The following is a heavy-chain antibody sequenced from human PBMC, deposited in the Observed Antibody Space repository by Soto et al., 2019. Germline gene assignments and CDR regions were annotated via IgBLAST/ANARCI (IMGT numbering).Heavy chain of an antibody. V-gene: IGHV3-11*06. CDR2: ISSSSSYT. Sequence: QVQLVESGGGLVKPGGSLRLSCAASGFTFSDYYMTWIRQAPGKGLEWVSYISSSSSYTNYADSVKGRFTISRDNAKNSLYLQMNSLRAEETAVYYCAGRYYGSGSYPNFDYWGQGTLVTVSS. D-gene: IGHD3-10*01. CDR3: AGRYYGSGSYPNFDY. J-gene: IGHJ4*02. CDR1: GFTFSDYY.